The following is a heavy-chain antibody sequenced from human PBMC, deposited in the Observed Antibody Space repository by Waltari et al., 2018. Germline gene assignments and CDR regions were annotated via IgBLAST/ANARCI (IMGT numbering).Heavy chain of an antibody. CDR1: GGSISSGSYY. V-gene: IGHV4-61*02. J-gene: IGHJ4*02. Sequence: QVQLQESGPGLVKPSQTLSLTCTVSGGSISSGSYYWSWIRQPAGKGLEWIGRIYTSGSTNYNPSLKSRVTISVDTSKNQFSLKLSSVTAADTAVYYCAREPYYYDSSGLNWGQGTLVTVSS. CDR2: IYTSGST. D-gene: IGHD3-22*01. CDR3: AREPYYYDSSGLN.